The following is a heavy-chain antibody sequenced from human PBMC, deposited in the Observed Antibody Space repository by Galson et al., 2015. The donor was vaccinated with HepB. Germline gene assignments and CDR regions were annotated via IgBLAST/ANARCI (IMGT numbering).Heavy chain of an antibody. CDR2: IYYSGST. V-gene: IGHV4-59*01. CDR3: ARESQQLVRGNWFDP. D-gene: IGHD6-13*01. Sequence: ETLSLTCTVSGGSISSYYWSWIRQPPGKGLEWIGYIYYSGSTNYNPSLKSRVTISVDTSKNQFSLKLSSVTAADTAVYYCARESQQLVRGNWFDPWGQGTLVTVSS. CDR1: GGSISSYY. J-gene: IGHJ5*02.